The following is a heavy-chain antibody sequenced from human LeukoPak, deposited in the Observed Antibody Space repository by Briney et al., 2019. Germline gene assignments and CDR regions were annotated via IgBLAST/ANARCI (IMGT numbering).Heavy chain of an antibody. V-gene: IGHV4-59*02. Sequence: SETLSLTCTVSGDSVTNNFWNWIRQSPGKGLEWIGFVSHSGKTDSNPALTSRVNISLDTSENRLSLNLSSVTTADTAVYYCARAGTTLFGVILNFDSWGQGTLVTVSS. CDR3: ARAGTTLFGVILNFDS. J-gene: IGHJ4*02. CDR1: GDSVTNNF. CDR2: VSHSGKT. D-gene: IGHD3-10*01.